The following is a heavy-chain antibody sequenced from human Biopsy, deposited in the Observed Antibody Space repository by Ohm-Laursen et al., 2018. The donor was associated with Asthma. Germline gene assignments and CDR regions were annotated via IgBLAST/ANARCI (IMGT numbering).Heavy chain of an antibody. CDR2: LIPVLGTP. J-gene: IGHJ6*02. D-gene: IGHD5-12*01. CDR1: GDSFSNYA. V-gene: IGHV1-69*13. Sequence: SVKVSCKASGDSFSNYAISWVRQAPGQGLEWMGGLIPVLGTPDHAQMFEGRVATTVDESTSTAYMELSSLSSEDTAVYYCARGYSGSDRIVYYYSGLEVWGQGTTVTVSS. CDR3: ARGYSGSDRIVYYYSGLEV.